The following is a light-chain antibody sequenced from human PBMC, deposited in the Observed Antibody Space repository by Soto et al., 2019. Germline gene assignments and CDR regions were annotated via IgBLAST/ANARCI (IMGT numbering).Light chain of an antibody. CDR3: QQYNNWPPT. V-gene: IGKV3-15*01. Sequence: VMTQAPATLSVSPGERATLACRASQSISYNLAWFQQKPGQPPRLLIYGASSRATGIPARFSGSGSGTEFTLTISSLQSEDFAVYYCQQYNNWPPTFGQGTRLEIK. J-gene: IGKJ5*01. CDR1: QSISYN. CDR2: GAS.